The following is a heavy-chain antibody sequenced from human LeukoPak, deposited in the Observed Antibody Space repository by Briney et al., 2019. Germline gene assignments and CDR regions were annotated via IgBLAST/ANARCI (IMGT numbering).Heavy chain of an antibody. D-gene: IGHD2-2*02. CDR2: SNPNSGGT. V-gene: IGHV1-2*02. CDR3: ATSGAGDCSSPSCYTFYYYYYMDV. Sequence: GASVKVSCKASGYTFTGYYMHWVRQAPGQGLEWIGWSNPNSGGTNYAQKFQGRVTMTRDTYISTAYMELSTLRYDDPAVYYCATSGAGDCSSPSCYTFYYYYYMDVWGKGTTVTVSS. J-gene: IGHJ6*03. CDR1: GYTFTGYY.